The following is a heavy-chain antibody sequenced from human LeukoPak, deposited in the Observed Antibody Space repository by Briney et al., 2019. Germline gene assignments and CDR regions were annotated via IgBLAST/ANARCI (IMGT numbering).Heavy chain of an antibody. CDR2: IYHGGNT. Sequence: SETLSLTCTVSDFFISSGYYWGWIRQPPGEGLEWIGNIYHGGNTFYNPSLKSRVTISVDTSKNQFSLKLSSVTAADTAVYYCARSKGLNYESSGYFDSWGQGTLVTVSS. CDR3: ARSKGLNYESSGYFDS. D-gene: IGHD3-22*01. CDR1: DFFISSGYY. V-gene: IGHV4-38-2*02. J-gene: IGHJ4*02.